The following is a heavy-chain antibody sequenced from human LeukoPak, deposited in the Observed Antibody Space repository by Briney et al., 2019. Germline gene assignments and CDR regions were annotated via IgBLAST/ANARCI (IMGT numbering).Heavy chain of an antibody. D-gene: IGHD3-3*01. CDR2: IYYSGST. CDR3: ARDGHEGEWLV. J-gene: IGHJ4*02. Sequence: PSETLSLTCTVSGGSISSYYWSWIRQPPGKGLEWIGYIYYSGSTNYKPSLKSRVTISVDTSKNQFSLKLSSVTAADTAVYYCARDGHEGEWLVWGQGTLVTVSS. CDR1: GGSISSYY. V-gene: IGHV4-59*01.